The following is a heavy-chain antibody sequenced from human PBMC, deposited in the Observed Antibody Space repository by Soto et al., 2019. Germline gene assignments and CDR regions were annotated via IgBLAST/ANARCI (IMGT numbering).Heavy chain of an antibody. V-gene: IGHV3-23*01. D-gene: IGHD1-26*01. Sequence: EVQLMESGGGLVQPGESLRLSCVVSGLSLSGYALSWVRQAPGKGLEWVSAVSGSGGTTYYADSVKGRFTISRDNSKKTLYLQMNGLRVEDTAKYFCAKDGRRVGPTLNWLDSWGQGTQV. CDR2: VSGSGGTT. CDR3: AKDGRRVGPTLNWLDS. CDR1: GLSLSGYA. J-gene: IGHJ5*01.